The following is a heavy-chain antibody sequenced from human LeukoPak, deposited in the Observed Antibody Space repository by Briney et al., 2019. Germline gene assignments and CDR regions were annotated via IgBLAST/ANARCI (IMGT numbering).Heavy chain of an antibody. CDR3: AIMHGYYDGSGYWVQ. CDR2: ITPNADRT. V-gene: IGHV3-23*01. Sequence: GGSLRLSCAASGFTFTGHTMTWLRQAPGKGLEWVSFITPNADRTSYADSVEGRFTISRDNPRNTLYMQMNSLRDEDTAVYYCAIMHGYYDGSGYWVQWGQGTLVTVSS. D-gene: IGHD3-22*01. CDR1: GFTFTGHT. J-gene: IGHJ1*01.